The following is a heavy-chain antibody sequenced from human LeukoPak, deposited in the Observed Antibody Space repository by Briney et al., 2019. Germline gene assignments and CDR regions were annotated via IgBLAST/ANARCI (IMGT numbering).Heavy chain of an antibody. D-gene: IGHD1-1*01. CDR1: GFTFSSYG. CDR3: ARDPRTVRI. J-gene: IGHJ4*02. CDR2: ISGNGGVI. V-gene: IGHV3-48*04. Sequence: GGSLRLSCAASGFTFSSYGMSWVRQAPAKGLEWLSYISGNGGVIQYADSVKGRFTISRDNAKNLLYLQMDSLRVEDTAIYYCARDPRTVRIWGQGTLVTVSS.